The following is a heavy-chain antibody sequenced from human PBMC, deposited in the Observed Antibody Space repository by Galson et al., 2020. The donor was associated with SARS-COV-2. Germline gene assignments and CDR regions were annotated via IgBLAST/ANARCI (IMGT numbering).Heavy chain of an antibody. D-gene: IGHD3-10*01. J-gene: IGHJ6*02. CDR1: GYTFTSYA. Sequence: ASVKVSCKASGYTFTSYAMNWVRQAPGQGLEWMGWINTNTGNPTYAQGFTGRFVFSLDTSVSTAYLQISSLKAEDTAVYYCARVGITMVRGVIGFDYYYGMDVWGQGTTVTVSS. V-gene: IGHV7-4-1*02. CDR3: ARVGITMVRGVIGFDYYYGMDV. CDR2: INTNTGNP.